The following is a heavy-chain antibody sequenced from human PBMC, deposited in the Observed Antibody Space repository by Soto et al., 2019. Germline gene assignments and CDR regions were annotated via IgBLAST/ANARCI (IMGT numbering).Heavy chain of an antibody. CDR1: GGTFSRNA. Sequence: QVQLVQSGAEMKEPGSSVKVSCKASGGTFSRNAINWMRQAPGQGLEWMGGIIPMFGKANYAQKFQGRVTITADESTSTGFMEVRSLISEDTAVYYCARDGTLYDSSGYYYLYWGQGTLVTVSS. D-gene: IGHD3-22*01. CDR3: ARDGTLYDSSGYYYLY. V-gene: IGHV1-69*01. J-gene: IGHJ4*02. CDR2: IIPMFGKA.